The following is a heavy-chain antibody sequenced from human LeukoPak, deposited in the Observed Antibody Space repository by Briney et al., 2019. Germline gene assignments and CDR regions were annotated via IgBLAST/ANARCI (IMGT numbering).Heavy chain of an antibody. CDR3: ARDRSGYDFDY. Sequence: GGSLRLSCAASGFTFSNYWMHWVRQVPGKGLVWVSHINSDGRIINYADSVKGRFTISRDNAKNTLYLQTNSLRAEDTAVYYCARDRSGYDFDYWGQGTLVTVSS. CDR1: GFTFSNYW. J-gene: IGHJ4*02. D-gene: IGHD5-12*01. V-gene: IGHV3-74*01. CDR2: INSDGRII.